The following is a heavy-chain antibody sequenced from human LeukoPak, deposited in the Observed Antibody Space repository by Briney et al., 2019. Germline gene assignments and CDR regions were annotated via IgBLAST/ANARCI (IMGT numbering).Heavy chain of an antibody. V-gene: IGHV4-34*01. J-gene: IGHJ4*01. Sequence: SETLSLTCAVYGGPFSDYYWSWIRQPPGKGLEWLGKINHSGSTNYSPSLKSRVTISIDTSKNQFSLKLNSMTAADTAVYYCARGEGARDGYNYAGPFYFDYWGHGTLVTVSS. CDR2: INHSGST. CDR1: GGPFSDYY. D-gene: IGHD5-24*01. CDR3: ARGEGARDGYNYAGPFYFDY.